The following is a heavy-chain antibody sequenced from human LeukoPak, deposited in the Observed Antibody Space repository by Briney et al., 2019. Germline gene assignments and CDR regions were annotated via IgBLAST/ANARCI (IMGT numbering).Heavy chain of an antibody. D-gene: IGHD2-2*01. V-gene: IGHV4-4*07. CDR3: ARDVGGGITSLVVVPAARFDY. J-gene: IGHJ4*02. CDR2: ISTSGST. Sequence: SETLSLTCTVSGGSLSSYYWSWIRQPAGKGLEWIGRISTSGSTNYNPSLTSRVTMSVDTSKNQFSLKLSSVTAADTAVYYCARDVGGGITSLVVVPAARFDYWGQGTLVTVSS. CDR1: GGSLSSYY.